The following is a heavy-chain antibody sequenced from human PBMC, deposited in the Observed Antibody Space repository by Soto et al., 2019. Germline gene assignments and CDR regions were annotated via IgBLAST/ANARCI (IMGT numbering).Heavy chain of an antibody. CDR2: IYYSGST. V-gene: IGHV4-59*08. D-gene: IGHD6-13*01. CDR3: ARRPAGYFDY. J-gene: IGHJ4*02. Sequence: SETLSLTCPVSGGSISSYYWSWIRQPPGKGLEWIGYIYYSGSTNYNPSLKSRVPISVDTSKNQFSLTLSSVTAAATAVYYCARRPAGYFDYWGQGTLVTV. CDR1: GGSISSYY.